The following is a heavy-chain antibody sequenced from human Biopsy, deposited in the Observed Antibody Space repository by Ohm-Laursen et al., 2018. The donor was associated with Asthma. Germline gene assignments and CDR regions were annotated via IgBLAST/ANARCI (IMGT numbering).Heavy chain of an antibody. J-gene: IGHJ6*02. D-gene: IGHD3-10*01. V-gene: IGHV1-69*01. Sequence: PSVKLSCKASGGTFSNYAISWVRQAPGQGLEWMGGIITMFGTTNYAQKFQGRVTITADESTSTAYMELSSLRSDDTAVYFCARAVDYSHYYGIDVWGQGTTVTVS. CDR2: IITMFGTT. CDR1: GGTFSNYA. CDR3: ARAVDYSHYYGIDV.